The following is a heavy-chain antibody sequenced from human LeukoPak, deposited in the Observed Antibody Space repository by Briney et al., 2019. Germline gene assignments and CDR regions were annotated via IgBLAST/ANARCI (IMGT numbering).Heavy chain of an antibody. CDR1: GYTFTSNY. CDR2: IYPRDGST. Sequence: ASVKVSCKASGYTFTSNYIHWVRQAPGQGLEWMGMIYPRDGSTSYAQKFQGRVTVTRDTSTSTVHMELSGLRSEDTAVYYCAWSDYYDSSGYLDYWGQGTLVTVSS. V-gene: IGHV1-46*01. J-gene: IGHJ4*02. D-gene: IGHD3-22*01. CDR3: AWSDYYDSSGYLDY.